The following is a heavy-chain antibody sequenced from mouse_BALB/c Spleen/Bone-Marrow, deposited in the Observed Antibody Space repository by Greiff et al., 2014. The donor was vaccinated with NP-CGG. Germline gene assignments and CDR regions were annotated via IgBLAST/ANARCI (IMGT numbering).Heavy chain of an antibody. CDR2: ISSGSSTI. J-gene: IGHJ2*01. D-gene: IGHD1-1*01. CDR1: GFTFSSFG. V-gene: IGHV5-17*02. Sequence: VQLKESGGGLVQPGGSRKLSCAASGFTFSSFGMHWVRQAPEKGLEWVAYISSGSSTIYYADTVKGRFTISRDNPKNTLFLQMTSLRSEDTAMYYCARLRRYYGYFDYWGQGTTHTVSS. CDR3: ARLRRYYGYFDY.